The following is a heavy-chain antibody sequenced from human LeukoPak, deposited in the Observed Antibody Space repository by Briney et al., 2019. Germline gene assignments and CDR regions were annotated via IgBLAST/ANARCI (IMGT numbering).Heavy chain of an antibody. D-gene: IGHD2-2*01. Sequence: ASVKVSCKASGGTFSSYAISWVRQAPGQGLEWMGGIIPIFGTANYAQKFQGRVTITTDESTSTAHMELSSLRSEDTAVYYCARDYRGYCSSTSCYENWFDPWGQGTLVTVSS. V-gene: IGHV1-69*05. J-gene: IGHJ5*02. CDR1: GGTFSSYA. CDR2: IIPIFGTA. CDR3: ARDYRGYCSSTSCYENWFDP.